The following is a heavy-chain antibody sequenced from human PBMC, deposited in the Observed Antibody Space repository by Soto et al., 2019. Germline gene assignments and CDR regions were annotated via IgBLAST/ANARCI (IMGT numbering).Heavy chain of an antibody. V-gene: IGHV6-1*01. CDR3: ARDRYYGSGSWPHGMDV. D-gene: IGHD3-10*01. CDR2: TYYRSKWYN. CDR1: GDSVSSNSAA. J-gene: IGHJ6*02. Sequence: SQTLSLTCAISGDSVSSNSAAWNWIRQSPSRGLEWLGRTYYRSKWYNDYAVSVKSRITINPDTSKNQFSLQLNSVTPEDTAVYYCARDRYYGSGSWPHGMDVWGQGTTVTVSS.